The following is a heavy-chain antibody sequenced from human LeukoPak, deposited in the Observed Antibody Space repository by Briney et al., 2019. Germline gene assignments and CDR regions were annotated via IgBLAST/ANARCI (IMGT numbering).Heavy chain of an antibody. CDR2: IYYSGST. Sequence: SETLSLTCTVSGGSISRSNYYWGWIRQPPGKGLEWIGSIYYSGSTYYNPSLKSRVTISVDTSKNQFSLKLSSVTAADTAVYYCARTKRTYTYYYDSKIPSFDYWGQGTLVTVSS. CDR3: ARTKRTYTYYYDSKIPSFDY. J-gene: IGHJ4*02. D-gene: IGHD3-22*01. V-gene: IGHV4-39*07. CDR1: GGSISRSNYY.